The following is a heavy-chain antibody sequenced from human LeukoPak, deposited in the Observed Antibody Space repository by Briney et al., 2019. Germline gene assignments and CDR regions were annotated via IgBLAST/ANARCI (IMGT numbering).Heavy chain of an antibody. V-gene: IGHV1-18*01. J-gene: IGHJ4*02. D-gene: IGHD2-2*01. CDR3: ARDGTSTDDY. CDR1: GYTFSNFG. CDR2: ISGNNDNP. Sequence: ASVKVSCKPSGYTFSNFGINWVRQAPGQGREWMGWISGNNDNPNYGQKFQGRFTVTTDSSTSTAYMELRNLRFDDTAVYYCARDGTSTDDYWGQGTLVTVSS.